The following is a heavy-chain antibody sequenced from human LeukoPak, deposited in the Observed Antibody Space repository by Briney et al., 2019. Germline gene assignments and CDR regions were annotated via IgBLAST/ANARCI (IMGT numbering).Heavy chain of an antibody. J-gene: IGHJ4*02. D-gene: IGHD3-3*01. V-gene: IGHV3-33*01. CDR2: IWYDGSKE. CDR1: GFTFSSYG. Sequence: GGSLRLSCAASGFTFSSYGMHWVRQAPGKGLEWVAVIWYDGSKEYYADSVKGRFTISRDSPKNMVYLQMNSLRTEDTAVYYCARDVDFHFDDWGQGTLVAVSS. CDR3: ARDVDFHFDD.